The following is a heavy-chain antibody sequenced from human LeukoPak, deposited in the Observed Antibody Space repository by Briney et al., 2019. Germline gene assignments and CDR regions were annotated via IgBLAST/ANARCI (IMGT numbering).Heavy chain of an antibody. CDR3: AKGHGTYSGSYC. D-gene: IGHD1-26*01. Sequence: PGRSLRLSCAASGFTFSSYGMHWVRQAPGKGLEWVAVISYDGSNKYYADSVKGRFTISRDNSKNTLYLQMNSLRAEDTAVYYCAKGHGTYSGSYCWGQGTLVTVSS. J-gene: IGHJ4*02. CDR1: GFTFSSYG. CDR2: ISYDGSNK. V-gene: IGHV3-30*18.